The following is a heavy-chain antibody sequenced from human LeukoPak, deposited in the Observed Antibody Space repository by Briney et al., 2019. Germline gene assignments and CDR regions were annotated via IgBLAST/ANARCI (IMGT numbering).Heavy chain of an antibody. D-gene: IGHD6-13*01. CDR3: VKDLYKGDTSSWYYFDY. J-gene: IGHJ4*02. V-gene: IGHV3-64D*06. Sequence: GGSLRLSCSASGFTFSNCAMHWVREAPGKGPEYVSVISSYGDKTYYADSVKGRFTISRDNSKNRVSLQMSSLRAEDTAVYYCVKDLYKGDTSSWYYFDYWGQGTLVTVSS. CDR1: GFTFSNCA. CDR2: ISSYGDKT.